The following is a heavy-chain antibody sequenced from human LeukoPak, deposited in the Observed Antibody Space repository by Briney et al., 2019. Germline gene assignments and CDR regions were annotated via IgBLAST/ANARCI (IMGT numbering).Heavy chain of an antibody. D-gene: IGHD6-19*01. V-gene: IGHV1-18*01. Sequence: ASVEVSCKASGYTFTSYGISWVRQAPGQGLEWMGWISAYNGNTNYAQKLQGRVTMTTDTSTSTAYMELRSLRSDDTAVYYCARISSGWYRGYYFDYWGQGTLVTVSS. CDR2: ISAYNGNT. J-gene: IGHJ4*02. CDR1: GYTFTSYG. CDR3: ARISSGWYRGYYFDY.